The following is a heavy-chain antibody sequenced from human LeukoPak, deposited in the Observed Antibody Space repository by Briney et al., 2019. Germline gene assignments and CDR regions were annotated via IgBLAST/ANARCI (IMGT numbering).Heavy chain of an antibody. D-gene: IGHD2-15*01. Sequence: ASVKVSCKVSGYTLTELSMHWVRQAPGKGLEWMGGFDPEDGETIYAQKFQGRVTMTEDTSTDTAYMELSSLRSEDTAVYYCAKSLETGGYCSGGSCYNRGGLDYWGQGTLVTVSS. V-gene: IGHV1-24*01. CDR3: AKSLETGGYCSGGSCYNRGGLDY. J-gene: IGHJ4*02. CDR1: GYTLTELS. CDR2: FDPEDGET.